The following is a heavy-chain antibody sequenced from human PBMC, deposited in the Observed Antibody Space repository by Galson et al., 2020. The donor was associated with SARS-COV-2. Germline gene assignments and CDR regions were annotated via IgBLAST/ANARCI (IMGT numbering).Heavy chain of an antibody. V-gene: IGHV3-74*01. Sequence: GGSLRLSCAASGFAFSNYWMNWVRQAPGKGLEWVTRIKKDGSNISYADSVKGRFTISRDNAKNTLYLQMNRLRSEDTALYYWAGALAIWGQGTLVTVSS. CDR3: AGALAI. J-gene: IGHJ4*02. CDR2: IKKDGSNI. CDR1: GFAFSNYW.